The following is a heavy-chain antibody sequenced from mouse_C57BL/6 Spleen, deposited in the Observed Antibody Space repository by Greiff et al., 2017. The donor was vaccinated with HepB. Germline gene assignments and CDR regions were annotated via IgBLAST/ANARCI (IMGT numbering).Heavy chain of an antibody. V-gene: IGHV1-69*01. D-gene: IGHD2-10*01. CDR3: ARSAPYYGNRFDY. J-gene: IGHJ2*01. Sequence: QVQLQQPGAELVMPGASVKLSCKASGYTFPSYWMHWVKQRPGQGLEWIGEIDPSDSYTNYNQKFKGKSTLTVDKSSSTAYMQLSSLTSEDSAVYYCARSAPYYGNRFDYWAQGTTLTFSS. CDR2: IDPSDSYT. CDR1: GYTFPSYW.